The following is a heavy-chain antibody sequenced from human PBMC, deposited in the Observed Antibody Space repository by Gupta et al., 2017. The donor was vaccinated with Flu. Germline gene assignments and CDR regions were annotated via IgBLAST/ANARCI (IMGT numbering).Heavy chain of an antibody. Sequence: EVQLVQSGAEVTKPGESVRISCTGSGYSFTSYWLSRVRQMPGKGLEWMGRIDPSDSYTNYSPSFQGHVTISADKSISTAYLQWSSLKASDTTMYYCARYWPNYYDSSGYDYWGQGTLVTVSS. CDR2: IDPSDSYT. CDR1: GYSFTSYW. D-gene: IGHD3-22*01. J-gene: IGHJ4*02. CDR3: ARYWPNYYDSSGYDY. V-gene: IGHV5-10-1*01.